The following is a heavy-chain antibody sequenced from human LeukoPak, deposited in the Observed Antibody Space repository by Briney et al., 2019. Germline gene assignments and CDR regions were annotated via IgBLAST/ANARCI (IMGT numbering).Heavy chain of an antibody. D-gene: IGHD3-22*01. Sequence: GGSLRLSCVASGFSLSIAWMSWVRQAPGKGLEWVGRIKSRGDGETRDYAARVKDRFIISRDDSKNTLYLEMNSLRPEDTAVYYCTTRIPYYYDSSGHLRTFDSWGQGSLVTVSS. V-gene: IGHV3-15*01. J-gene: IGHJ4*02. CDR1: GFSLSIAW. CDR2: IKSRGDGETR. CDR3: TTRIPYYYDSSGHLRTFDS.